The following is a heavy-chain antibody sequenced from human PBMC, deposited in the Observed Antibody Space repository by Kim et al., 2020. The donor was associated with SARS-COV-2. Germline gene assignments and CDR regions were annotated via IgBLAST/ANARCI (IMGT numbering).Heavy chain of an antibody. Sequence: GGSLRLSCAASGFTFSVHYMNWIRQTPGKGLEWISYISPDSGATNFADSVKGRFTISRDNGRNSLYLHMNSLTADDSGVYYCVRYARLADYWGQGARVTVSS. D-gene: IGHD2-2*01. CDR2: ISPDSGAT. CDR3: VRYARLADY. CDR1: GFTFSVHY. V-gene: IGHV3-11*06. J-gene: IGHJ4*02.